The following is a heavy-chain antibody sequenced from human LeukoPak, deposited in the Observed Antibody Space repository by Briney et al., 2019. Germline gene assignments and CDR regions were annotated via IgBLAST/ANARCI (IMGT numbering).Heavy chain of an antibody. J-gene: IGHJ4*02. CDR3: ARGKDYDYVWGSYPPDY. Sequence: GGSLRLSCTASGFTFSNYWMSWVRQAPGKGLEWVGRAKNKVNSYTTIYAASVKGRFTIPRDDSKNSLYLQMNSLRAEDTAVYYCARGKDYDYVWGSYPPDYWGQGTLVTVSS. V-gene: IGHV3-72*01. CDR2: AKNKVNSYTT. D-gene: IGHD3-16*01. CDR1: GFTFSNYW.